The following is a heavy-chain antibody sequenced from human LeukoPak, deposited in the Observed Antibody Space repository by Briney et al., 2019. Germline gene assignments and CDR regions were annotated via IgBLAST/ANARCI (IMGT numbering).Heavy chain of an antibody. CDR1: GFTFSSYG. D-gene: IGHD4-17*01. Sequence: GGSLRLSCAASGFTFSSYGMHWVRQAPGKGLEWVSVIYSGGSTYYADSVKGRFTISRDNSKNTLYLKMNSLRAEDTAVYYCVRGDYGDYTLFDYWGQGTLVTVSS. CDR3: VRGDYGDYTLFDY. J-gene: IGHJ4*02. CDR2: IYSGGST. V-gene: IGHV3-53*01.